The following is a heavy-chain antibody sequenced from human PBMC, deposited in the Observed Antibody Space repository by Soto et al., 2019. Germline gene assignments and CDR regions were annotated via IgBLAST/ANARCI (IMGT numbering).Heavy chain of an antibody. CDR1: GFYIGSSNW. Sequence: TSETQSHTSTFSGFYIGSSNWWSWVRQSPGKGLEWIGEIHDSGSTNYSPSLKSRVTISLDKSKNQFSLNLSSVTAADTAIYYCARDGFYAGLGGHSYGYSQPRYYGMDVWGQGTTVTVSS. J-gene: IGHJ6*02. CDR2: IHDSGST. D-gene: IGHD5-18*01. V-gene: IGHV4-4*02. CDR3: ARDGFYAGLGGHSYGYSQPRYYGMDV.